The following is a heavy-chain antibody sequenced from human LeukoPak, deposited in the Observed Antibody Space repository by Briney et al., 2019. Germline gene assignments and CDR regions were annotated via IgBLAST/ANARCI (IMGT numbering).Heavy chain of an antibody. CDR1: GYTFTRHY. V-gene: IGHV1-2*02. Sequence: ASVKVSFKASGYTFTRHYIHWVRQAPGQGLEWMGWINSDSGGTNYAQKFQGRVTITRDTSVSTAYMEVSRLTSDDTAVYYCARVSTYGCSSTTCLVFDIWGQGTVATVSS. CDR2: INSDSGGT. CDR3: ARVSTYGCSSTTCLVFDI. D-gene: IGHD2-2*01. J-gene: IGHJ3*02.